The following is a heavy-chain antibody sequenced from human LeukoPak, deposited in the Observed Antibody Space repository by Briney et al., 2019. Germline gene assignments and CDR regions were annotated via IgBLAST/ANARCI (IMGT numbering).Heavy chain of an antibody. J-gene: IGHJ4*02. D-gene: IGHD2-15*01. Sequence: KPSEALSLTCTVSGGSISSDHWNWIRQPPGKGLEWIGCIFYSGRTYYNPSLKSRVTISVDLSKNQFSLNLSSVTAADTAVYYCARVEGSCRGAGCYPFSFDDWGQGNLVTVSS. CDR3: ARVEGSCRGAGCYPFSFDD. CDR1: GGSISSDH. V-gene: IGHV4-59*01. CDR2: IFYSGRT.